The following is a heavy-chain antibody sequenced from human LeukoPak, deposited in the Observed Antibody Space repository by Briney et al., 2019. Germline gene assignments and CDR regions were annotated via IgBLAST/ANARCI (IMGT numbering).Heavy chain of an antibody. CDR2: INPNSGGT. CDR3: ARGYCSSISCRYRDDY. J-gene: IGHJ4*02. D-gene: IGHD2-2*01. V-gene: IGHV1-2*06. Sequence: ASVKVSCKASGYTFTGYYMHWVRQAPGQGLEWMGRINPNSGGTNYAQKFQGRVTMTRDTSISTAYMELSRLRSDDTAVYYCARGYCSSISCRYRDDYWGQGTLVTVSS. CDR1: GYTFTGYY.